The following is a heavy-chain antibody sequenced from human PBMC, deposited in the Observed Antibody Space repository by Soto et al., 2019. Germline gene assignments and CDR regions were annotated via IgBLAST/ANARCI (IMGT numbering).Heavy chain of an antibody. D-gene: IGHD4-17*01. V-gene: IGHV1-69*08. Sequence: QVQLVQSGAEVKKPGSSVKVSCKASVGTFSSYTISWVRQAPGLGLEWMGRIIPILGIANYAQKFQGRVTITADKSTSTAYMELSSLRSEDTAVYYCARDYGDYRRDYWGQGTLVNVSS. CDR2: IIPILGIA. J-gene: IGHJ4*02. CDR1: VGTFSSYT. CDR3: ARDYGDYRRDY.